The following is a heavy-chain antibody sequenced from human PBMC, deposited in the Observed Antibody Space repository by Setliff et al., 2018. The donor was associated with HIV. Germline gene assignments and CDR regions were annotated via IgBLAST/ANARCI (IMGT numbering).Heavy chain of an antibody. J-gene: IGHJ3*02. CDR2: IYTSGST. D-gene: IGHD3-22*01. Sequence: PSETLSLTCTVSGGSISSGSYYWSWIRQPAGKGLEWIGRIYTSGSTNYNPSLKSRVTISVDTSKNQFSLKLSSVTAADTAVYYCARARELYYYDSSGPGASDAFDIWGQGTMVTVSS. CDR3: ARARELYYYDSSGPGASDAFDI. V-gene: IGHV4-61*02. CDR1: GGSISSGSYY.